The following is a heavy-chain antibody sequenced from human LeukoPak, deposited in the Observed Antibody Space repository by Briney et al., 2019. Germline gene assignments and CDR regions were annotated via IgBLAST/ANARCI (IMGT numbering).Heavy chain of an antibody. Sequence: GGSLRLSCPASGFTFSDYSMSWVRQAPGKGLEWVSSISSSSDYIYYADSVKGRFTISRDNARNSLYLQMNSLRAEDTAVYYCARDHGPYDYWGQGTLVTVSS. J-gene: IGHJ4*02. V-gene: IGHV3-21*01. CDR2: ISSSSDYI. CDR3: ARDHGPYDY. D-gene: IGHD2-8*01. CDR1: GFTFSDYS.